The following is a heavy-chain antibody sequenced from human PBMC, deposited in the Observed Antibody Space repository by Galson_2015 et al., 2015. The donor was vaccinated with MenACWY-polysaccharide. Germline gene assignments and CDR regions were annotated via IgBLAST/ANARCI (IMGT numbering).Heavy chain of an antibody. V-gene: IGHV1-8*01. Sequence: SVKVSGKASGYSFSSYDINWGRQTSGQGLEWMGWMNPNSGNTGYAQKFQGRVTMTMNTSISIAYMELSSVRSEDTAVYYCARGGKYYYDSSGYLNWFDPWGQGTLVTVSS. CDR3: ARGGKYYYDSSGYLNWFDP. CDR2: MNPNSGNT. J-gene: IGHJ5*02. CDR1: GYSFSSYD. D-gene: IGHD3-22*01.